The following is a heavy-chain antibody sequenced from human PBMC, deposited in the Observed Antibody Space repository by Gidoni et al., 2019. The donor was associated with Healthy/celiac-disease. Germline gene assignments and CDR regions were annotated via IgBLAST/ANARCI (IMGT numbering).Heavy chain of an antibody. D-gene: IGHD1-26*01. CDR1: EFPFSSYS. Sequence: EVQLVEAGGGFVQPGGPLTLSCAASEFPFSSYSMNWVGRAPGKGLEWVSYISRSSSTIYYADSVKGRFTISRDNAKNSLYLQMNSLRDEDTAVYYCARDPPGGGSYPLAYWGQGTLVTVSS. CDR2: ISRSSSTI. CDR3: ARDPPGGGSYPLAY. J-gene: IGHJ4*02. V-gene: IGHV3-48*02.